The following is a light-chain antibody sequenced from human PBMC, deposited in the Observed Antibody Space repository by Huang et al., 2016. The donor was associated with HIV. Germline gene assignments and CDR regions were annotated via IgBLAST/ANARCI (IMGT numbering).Light chain of an antibody. CDR1: QGVHNSY. V-gene: IGKV3-20*01. CDR2: GAS. CDR3: QQYGTLPYT. Sequence: EIVLTQSPVTLSLSPGEGASLSCRASQGVHNSYLAWYQKKPGQAPRLLIFGASNRATGGPHRVRGSEAGTDFTLTISGLDPEDFAVYYCQQYGTLPYTFGQGTKLEI. J-gene: IGKJ2*01.